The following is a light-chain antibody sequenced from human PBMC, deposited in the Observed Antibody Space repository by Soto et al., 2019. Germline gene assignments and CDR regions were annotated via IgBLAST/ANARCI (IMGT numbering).Light chain of an antibody. CDR2: EVS. J-gene: IGLJ1*01. CDR3: SSYTSSSTRV. Sequence: QSVLTQPASVSGSPGQSITISCTRTSSDVGGYNYVSWYQQHPGKAPKLMIYEVSNRPSGVSNRFSGPKSGNTASLTISGLQAEDEADYYCSSYTSSSTRVFGTGTKVTVL. V-gene: IGLV2-14*01. CDR1: SSDVGGYNY.